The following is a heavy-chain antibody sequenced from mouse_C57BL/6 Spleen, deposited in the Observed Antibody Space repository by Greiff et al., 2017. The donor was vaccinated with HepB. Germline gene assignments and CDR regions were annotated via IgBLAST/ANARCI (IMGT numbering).Heavy chain of an antibody. J-gene: IGHJ1*03. D-gene: IGHD1-1*01. V-gene: IGHV1-81*01. Sequence: QVQLKESGAELARPGASVKLSCKASGYTFTSYGISWVKQRTGQGLEWIGEIYPRSGNTYYNEKFKGKATLTADKSSSTAYMELRSLTSEDSAVYFCASLYYYGSSSYWYFDVWGTGTTVTVSS. CDR2: IYPRSGNT. CDR3: ASLYYYGSSSYWYFDV. CDR1: GYTFTSYG.